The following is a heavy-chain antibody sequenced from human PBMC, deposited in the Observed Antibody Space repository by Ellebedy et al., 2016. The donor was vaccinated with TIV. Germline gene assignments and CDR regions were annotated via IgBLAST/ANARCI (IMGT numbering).Heavy chain of an antibody. CDR2: IIPIFGTA. CDR1: GGTFSSYA. CDR3: ARGYGDYGGYYYGMDV. D-gene: IGHD4-17*01. Sequence: SVKVSXXASGGTFSSYAISWVRQAPGQGLEWMGGIIPIFGTANYAQKFQGRVTITADESTSTAYMELSSLRSEDTAVYYCARGYGDYGGYYYGMDVWGQGTTVTVSS. J-gene: IGHJ6*02. V-gene: IGHV1-69*13.